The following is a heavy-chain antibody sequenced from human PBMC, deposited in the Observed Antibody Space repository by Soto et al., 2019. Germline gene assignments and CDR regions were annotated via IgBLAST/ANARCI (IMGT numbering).Heavy chain of an antibody. D-gene: IGHD6-19*01. CDR3: ARAVGGWYFANYYYYYMDV. V-gene: IGHV1-8*01. J-gene: IGHJ6*03. CDR2: MNPTSGNT. Sequence: QVQLVQSGAEVKKPGASVKVSCKASGYTFTSYDINWVRQATGQGLEWMGWMNPTSGNTGYAQNLQGRVTMTRNTSISTAYMELSSLRSEDTAVYYCARAVGGWYFANYYYYYMDVWGKGTTVTVSS. CDR1: GYTFTSYD.